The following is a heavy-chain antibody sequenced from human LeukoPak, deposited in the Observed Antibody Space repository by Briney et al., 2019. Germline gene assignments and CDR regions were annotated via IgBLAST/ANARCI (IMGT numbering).Heavy chain of an antibody. J-gene: IGHJ3*02. Sequence: SETLSLTCTVSGYSISSGYYWGWIRQPPGKGLEWIGSIYHSGSTYYNPSLKSRVTISVDTSKNQFSLKLSSVTAADTAVYYCATTLWFGDDAFDIWGQGTMVTVSS. CDR2: IYHSGST. V-gene: IGHV4-38-2*02. CDR1: GYSISSGYY. D-gene: IGHD3-10*01. CDR3: ATTLWFGDDAFDI.